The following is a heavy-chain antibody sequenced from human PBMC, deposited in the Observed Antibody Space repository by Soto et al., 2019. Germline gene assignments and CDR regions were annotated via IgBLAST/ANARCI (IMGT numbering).Heavy chain of an antibody. CDR2: IYYSGST. D-gene: IGHD6-6*01. CDR3: ARVVANGVAARPLGRGVTFDY. CDR1: GGSISSYY. Sequence: PSETLSLTCTVSGGSISSYYWSWIRQPPGKGLEWIGYIYYSGSTNYNPSLKSRVTISVDTSKNQFSLKLSSVTAADTAVYYCARVVANGVAARPLGRGVTFDYWGQGTLVTVSS. J-gene: IGHJ4*02. V-gene: IGHV4-59*01.